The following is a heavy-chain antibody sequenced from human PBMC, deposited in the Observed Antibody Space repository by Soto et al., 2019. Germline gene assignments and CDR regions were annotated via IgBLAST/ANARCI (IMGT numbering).Heavy chain of an antibody. Sequence: QVHLQESGPGLVKPSGTLSLTCAVSGDSITSSNWWSWVRQAPGKGLEWIGGIYHSGATTYNPSLKMRATISVDPSHNHFPLKLTSVTAADTAVYFCARDLGTGTDYWGRGTLVTVAS. CDR3: ARDLGTGTDY. V-gene: IGHV4-4*02. J-gene: IGHJ4*02. D-gene: IGHD1-1*01. CDR1: GDSITSSNW. CDR2: IYHSGAT.